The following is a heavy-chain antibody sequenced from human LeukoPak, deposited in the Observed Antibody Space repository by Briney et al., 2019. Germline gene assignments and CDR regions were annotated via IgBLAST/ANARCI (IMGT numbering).Heavy chain of an antibody. CDR3: AGAGIALDY. CDR2: ISYDGSNK. CDR1: GFTFSSYA. V-gene: IGHV3-30-3*01. D-gene: IGHD6-13*01. J-gene: IGHJ4*02. Sequence: GGSLRLSCAAFGFTFSSYAMHWVRQAPGKGLEWVAVISYDGSNKYYADSVKGRFTISRDNSKNTLYLQMNSLRAKDTAVYYCAGAGIALDYWGQGTLVTVSS.